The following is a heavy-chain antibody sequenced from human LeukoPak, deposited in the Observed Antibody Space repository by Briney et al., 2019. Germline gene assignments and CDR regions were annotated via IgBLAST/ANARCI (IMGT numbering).Heavy chain of an antibody. CDR1: GFTFSSYP. D-gene: IGHD4-11*01. J-gene: IGHJ4*02. CDR3: SKAGDTNYYRHGDY. Sequence: PGGSLRLSCATSGFTFSSYPMSWVRQAPGRGLEWVSVISGNSGATYYADSVEGRFTISRDNAKNSVYLQMNNLRGEDTALYYCSKAGDTNYYRHGDYWGQGTLVTVSS. CDR2: ISGNSGAT. V-gene: IGHV3-23*01.